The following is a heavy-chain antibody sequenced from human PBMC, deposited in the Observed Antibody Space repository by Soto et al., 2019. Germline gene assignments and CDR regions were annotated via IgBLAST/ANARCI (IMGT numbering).Heavy chain of an antibody. J-gene: IGHJ5*02. Sequence: SVKVSCKASGGTFSSYTISWVRQAPGQGLEWMGRIIPILGIANYAQKFQGRVTITADKSTSTAYMELSSLRSEDTAVYYCARSIVVVSWFDPWGQGTLVTVSS. CDR3: ARSIVVVSWFDP. V-gene: IGHV1-69*02. CDR1: GGTFSSYT. CDR2: IIPILGIA. D-gene: IGHD2-2*01.